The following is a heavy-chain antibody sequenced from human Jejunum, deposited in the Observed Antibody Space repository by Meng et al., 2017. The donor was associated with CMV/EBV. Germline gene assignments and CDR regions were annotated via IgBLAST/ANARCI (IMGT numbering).Heavy chain of an antibody. V-gene: IGHV3-30*14. CDR3: SRENDYRNYFDS. CDR2: ISSDGITQ. CDR1: GITITNYP. D-gene: IGHD4-11*01. J-gene: IGHJ4*02. Sequence: AASGITITNYPIHWVRQAPGKGLEWLAFISSDGITQYQTDSLKGRFSLSHAPSSPPVSLQMNRLSFSSTAFYSFSRENDYRNYFDSWGQGTVVTVSS.